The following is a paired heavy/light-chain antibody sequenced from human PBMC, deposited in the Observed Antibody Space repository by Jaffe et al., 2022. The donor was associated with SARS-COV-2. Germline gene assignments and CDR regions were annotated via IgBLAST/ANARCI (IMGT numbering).Light chain of an antibody. CDR3: QQYNTYST. CDR1: QSISSW. Sequence: DIQMTQSPSTLSASVGDRVTITCRASQSISSWLAWYQQKPGKAPKLLIYKASSLESGVPSRFSGSGSGTEFTLTISSLQPDDFATYYCQQYNTYSTFGQGTKVEIK. J-gene: IGKJ1*01. CDR2: KAS. V-gene: IGKV1-5*03.
Heavy chain of an antibody. J-gene: IGHJ4*02. CDR2: IYYSGST. V-gene: IGHV4-59*01. CDR3: ARVYCSGGSCYPLLSFDY. CDR1: GGSISSYY. Sequence: QVQLQESGPGLVKPSETLSLTCTVSGGSISSYYWSWIRQPPGKGLEWIGYIYYSGSTNYNPSLKSRVTISVDTSKNQFSLNLSSVTAADTAVYYCARVYCSGGSCYPLLSFDYWGQGTLVTVSS. D-gene: IGHD2-15*01.